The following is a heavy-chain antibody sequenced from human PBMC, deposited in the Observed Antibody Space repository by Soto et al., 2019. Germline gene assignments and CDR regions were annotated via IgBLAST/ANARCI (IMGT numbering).Heavy chain of an antibody. CDR3: ASTLGDGYNSYYFDY. CDR2: IKPSGGST. D-gene: IGHD5-12*01. CDR1: GYTFTSYY. J-gene: IGHJ4*02. Sequence: ASVKVSCKASGYTFTSYYMHWVRQAPGQGLEWMGIIKPSGGSTSYAQKFQGRVTMTRDTSTSTVYMELSSLRSEDTAVYYCASTLGDGYNSYYFDYWGQGTLVTVSS. V-gene: IGHV1-46*01.